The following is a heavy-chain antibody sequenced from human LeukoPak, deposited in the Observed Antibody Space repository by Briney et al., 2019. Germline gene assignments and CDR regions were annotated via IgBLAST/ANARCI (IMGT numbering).Heavy chain of an antibody. D-gene: IGHD6-25*01. CDR2: IYYSGST. V-gene: IGHV4-59*08. CDR3: ARKGGGFWYFDL. CDR1: GGSISRYY. J-gene: IGHJ2*01. Sequence: PSETLSLTCTVSGGSISRYYWSWIRQPPGEGLGWIGYIYYSGSTNYNPSLKSRVTISVDTSKNQFSLKLSSVTAADTAVYYCARKGGGFWYFDLWGRGTLVTVSS.